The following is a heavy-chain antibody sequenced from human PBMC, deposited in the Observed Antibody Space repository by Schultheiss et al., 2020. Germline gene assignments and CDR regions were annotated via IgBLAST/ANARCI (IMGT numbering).Heavy chain of an antibody. CDR2: ISYDGSNK. V-gene: IGHV3-30*03. Sequence: GGSLRLSCAASGFSFSSYGMHWVRQAPGKGLEWVAVISYDGSNKYYADSVKGRFTISRDNAKNSLYLQMNSLRAEDTAVYYCARGLRGNLGYYYYYYGMDVWGQGTTVTVSS. CDR3: ARGLRGNLGYYYYYYGMDV. CDR1: GFSFSSYG. D-gene: IGHD4-23*01. J-gene: IGHJ6*02.